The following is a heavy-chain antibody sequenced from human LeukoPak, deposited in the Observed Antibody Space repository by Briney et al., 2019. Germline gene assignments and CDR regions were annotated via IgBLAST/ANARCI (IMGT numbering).Heavy chain of an antibody. J-gene: IGHJ6*02. D-gene: IGHD2-8*01. CDR3: AKDKEGYCTNGVCSGGYNYGMDV. Sequence: PGRSLRLSCAASGFTFSSYGMHWVRDAPGKGLEWVGVISYYGSNKYYADSVRGRFTISRVNSKNTLSLQMNSLRAEDTAVYYCAKDKEGYCTNGVCSGGYNYGMDVWGQGTTVTVSS. CDR1: GFTFSSYG. CDR2: ISYYGSNK. V-gene: IGHV3-30*18.